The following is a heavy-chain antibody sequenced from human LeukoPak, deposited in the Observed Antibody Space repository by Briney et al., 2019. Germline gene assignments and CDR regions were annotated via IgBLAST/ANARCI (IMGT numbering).Heavy chain of an antibody. CDR3: ARRDYTSGRTYFHH. Sequence: GESLKISCKGSGYNSTIYWIGWVRQMPGKGLEWMGVIYPGDSDTRYSPSFQGQVTISVDKSNSTAYLQWSSLKASDTAMYYCARRDYTSGRTYFHHWGQGTLVTVSS. CDR1: GYNSTIYW. V-gene: IGHV5-51*01. D-gene: IGHD6-19*01. CDR2: IYPGDSDT. J-gene: IGHJ1*01.